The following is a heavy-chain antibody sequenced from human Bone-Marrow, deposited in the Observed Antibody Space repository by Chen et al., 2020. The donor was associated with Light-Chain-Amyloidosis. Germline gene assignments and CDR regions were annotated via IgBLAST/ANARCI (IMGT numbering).Heavy chain of an antibody. J-gene: IGHJ4*02. CDR2: IYPDDSYA. Sequence: EVQLEQSGPEVKKPGESLKISCKGSGYTFPNYWIGWVRQMPGKGREWMGVIYPDDSYARYSPSFEGLVTISADKSITTAYLQWRSLKASDTAMYYCARRRDGYNFDYWGQGTLVTVSS. CDR1: GYTFPNYW. D-gene: IGHD5-12*01. CDR3: ARRRDGYNFDY. V-gene: IGHV5-51*01.